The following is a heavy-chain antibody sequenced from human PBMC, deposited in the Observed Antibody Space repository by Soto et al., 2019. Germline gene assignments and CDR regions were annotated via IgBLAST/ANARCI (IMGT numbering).Heavy chain of an antibody. D-gene: IGHD6-19*01. CDR1: GFTSSSLR. J-gene: IGHJ4*02. CDR3: ARDFGGGIAVAGVGFDY. V-gene: IGHV3-7*03. CDR2: IKQDGSEK. Sequence: PGGSLRRSCSNSGFTSSSLRVIRCRQAPGKGLEWVANIKQDGSEKYHVDSVEGRFTISRDNAKNSLYLQMNSLRAEDTAIYYCARDFGGGIAVAGVGFDYWGQGT.